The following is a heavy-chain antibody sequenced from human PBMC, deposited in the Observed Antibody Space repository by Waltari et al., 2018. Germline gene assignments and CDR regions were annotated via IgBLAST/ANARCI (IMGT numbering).Heavy chain of an antibody. V-gene: IGHV1-2*06. CDR1: RFTLSSYS. J-gene: IGHJ5*02. Sequence: QVQLVQSRAEVQKPGASVHVSCEVSRFTLSSYSMPWGRQAPGQGLEWMGRINPNSDDTNYARKFQDRVTMTRDTSVNTAYMVVGRLTSDDTAVYFCARESAFSTSWYPGFDPWGQGTLVTVAS. D-gene: IGHD2-2*01. CDR2: INPNSDDT. CDR3: ARESAFSTSWYPGFDP.